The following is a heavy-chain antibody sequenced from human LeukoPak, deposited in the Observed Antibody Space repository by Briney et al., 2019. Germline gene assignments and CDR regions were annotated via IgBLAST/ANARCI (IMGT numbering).Heavy chain of an antibody. D-gene: IGHD3-10*01. CDR3: AKGGGWFGELTREYYFHY. Sequence: GGSLRLSCAASGFTFSSYAMSWVCQAPGKGLEWVSAISGSGGSTYYADSVKGRFTISRDNSKNTLYLQMNSLRAEDTAVYYCAKGGGWFGELTREYYFHYWGQGTLVTVSS. V-gene: IGHV3-23*01. CDR2: ISGSGGST. J-gene: IGHJ4*02. CDR1: GFTFSSYA.